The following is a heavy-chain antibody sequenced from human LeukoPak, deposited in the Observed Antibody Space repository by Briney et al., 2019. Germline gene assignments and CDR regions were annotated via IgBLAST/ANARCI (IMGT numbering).Heavy chain of an antibody. D-gene: IGHD2-2*01. V-gene: IGHV4-61*01. J-gene: IGHJ2*01. CDR1: GGSVSSGSYS. CDR2: IYYSGST. Sequence: PSETLSLTCTVSGGSVSSGSYSWSWIRQPPGKGLEWIGYIYYSGSTNYNPSLKSRVTISVDTSKNQFSLKLSSVTAADTAVYYCARARYVYAHLLYFDLWGRGTLVTVSS. CDR3: ARARYVYAHLLYFDL.